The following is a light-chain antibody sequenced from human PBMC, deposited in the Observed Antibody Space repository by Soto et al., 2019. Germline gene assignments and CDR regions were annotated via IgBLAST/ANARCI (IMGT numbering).Light chain of an antibody. Sequence: EVELTQSPGTLSLSPGERATLSCRASQSVSSSHLAWYHQKRGQAPRLLIYDTSTRATGIPDRFSGSGSGTDFTLTISRREPEDFAVYNCQQYGASPWTFGQGTKVEVK. J-gene: IGKJ1*01. CDR3: QQYGASPWT. CDR1: QSVSSSH. V-gene: IGKV3-20*01. CDR2: DTS.